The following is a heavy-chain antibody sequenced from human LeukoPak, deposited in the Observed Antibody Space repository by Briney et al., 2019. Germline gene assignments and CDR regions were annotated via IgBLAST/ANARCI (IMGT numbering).Heavy chain of an antibody. CDR1: GGPIYSYY. CDR3: ARLKFYDSTVYSSGHYMDG. D-gene: IGHD3-22*01. J-gene: IGHJ6*03. Sequence: SETLSLTCTVSGGPIYSYYWSWIRQTAGKGLEWIGRLYPGVSTNYNPSLKSRVTMSVDTSKNQFALKLSAVTAADTAVYYCARLKFYDSTVYSSGHYMDGWGKGTTVTVSS. V-gene: IGHV4-4*07. CDR2: LYPGVST.